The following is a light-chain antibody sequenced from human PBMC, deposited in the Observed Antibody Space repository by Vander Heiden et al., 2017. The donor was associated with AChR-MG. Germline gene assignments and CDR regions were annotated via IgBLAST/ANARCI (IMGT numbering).Light chain of an antibody. CDR2: GNS. Sequence: QSVLTQPPSVSGAPGQRVTISCTGSGSTTGAGYDGHWYQQLPGTAPNLLIYGNSSRPSGVPDRFSGSKSGTSASLAITGLQAEDEADYYCQSYDSSLSGPVVFGGGTKLTVL. J-gene: IGLJ2*01. V-gene: IGLV1-40*01. CDR1: GSTTGAGYD. CDR3: QSYDSSLSGPVV.